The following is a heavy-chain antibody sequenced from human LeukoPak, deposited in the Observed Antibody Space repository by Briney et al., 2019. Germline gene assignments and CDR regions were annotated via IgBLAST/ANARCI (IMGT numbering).Heavy chain of an antibody. CDR2: FYSGGST. J-gene: IGHJ4*02. CDR1: GFSVSDNY. Sequence: GGSLRLSCAASGFSVSDNYVSWVRQAPGKGLEWVSVFYSGGSTHYAYSVKGRFTISGDNSKNTVYLQMNSLRAEDTAVYYCATSNKDYFDYWGQGTLVTVSP. D-gene: IGHD2/OR15-2a*01. CDR3: ATSNKDYFDY. V-gene: IGHV3-53*01.